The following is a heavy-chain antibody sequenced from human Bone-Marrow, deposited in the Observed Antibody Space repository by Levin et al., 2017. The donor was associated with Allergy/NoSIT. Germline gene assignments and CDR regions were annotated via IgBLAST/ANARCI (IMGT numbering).Heavy chain of an antibody. J-gene: IGHJ6*02. Sequence: SCVASGFTFNAYAMNWVRRAPGKGLEWVSAMSGTTGSHYYADSVKGRFTISRDSSKNTLFLQMDSLRVDDTATYYCAKGTTVYFYYNGMDAWGQGTTVTVFS. CDR3: AKGTTVYFYYNGMDA. V-gene: IGHV3-23*01. D-gene: IGHD2/OR15-2a*01. CDR2: MSGTTGSH. CDR1: GFTFNAYA.